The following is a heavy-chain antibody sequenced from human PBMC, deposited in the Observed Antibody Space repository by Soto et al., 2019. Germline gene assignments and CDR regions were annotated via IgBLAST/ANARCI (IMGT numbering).Heavy chain of an antibody. V-gene: IGHV4-31*03. CDR1: GGSFSSGGYY. CDR3: ARDPGYSSIWGYFDY. D-gene: IGHD6-13*01. CDR2: IYYSGST. Sequence: QVQLQESGPGLVKPSQTLSLTCTVSGGSFSSGGYYGSWIRQHPGKGLEWIRYIYYSGSTYYNPSLKSRVSMSVDTSKNQFSLKLSSLTAADTAMYYCARDPGYSSIWGYFDYWVQGTLVTVSS. J-gene: IGHJ4*02.